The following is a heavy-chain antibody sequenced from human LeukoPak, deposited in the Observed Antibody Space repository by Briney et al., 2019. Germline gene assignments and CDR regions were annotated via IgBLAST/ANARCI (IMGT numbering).Heavy chain of an antibody. Sequence: PSETLSLTCTVSGGSISSSSYYWGWIRQPPGKGLEWIGSIYYSGSTYYNPSLKSRVTISVDTSKNQFSLNLSSVTAADTADYYCARGRDGSFLYNWYFDVWGRGTLVTVSS. J-gene: IGHJ2*01. V-gene: IGHV4-39*07. CDR2: IYYSGST. D-gene: IGHD5-24*01. CDR3: ARGRDGSFLYNWYFDV. CDR1: GGSISSSSYY.